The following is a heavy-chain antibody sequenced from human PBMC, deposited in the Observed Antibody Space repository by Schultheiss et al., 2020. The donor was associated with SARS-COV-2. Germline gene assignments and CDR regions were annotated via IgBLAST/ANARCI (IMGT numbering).Heavy chain of an antibody. CDR2: INSDGSST. CDR3: ARGPQTRNRVNTIFGVVPPDYYMDV. V-gene: IGHV3-74*01. Sequence: GGSLRLSCAASGFTFSSYSMNWVRQAPGKGLVWVSRINSDGSSTSYADSVKGRFTISRDNAKNTLYLQMNSLRAEDTAVYYCARGPQTRNRVNTIFGVVPPDYYMDVWGKGTTVTVSS. J-gene: IGHJ6*03. D-gene: IGHD3-3*01. CDR1: GFTFSSYS.